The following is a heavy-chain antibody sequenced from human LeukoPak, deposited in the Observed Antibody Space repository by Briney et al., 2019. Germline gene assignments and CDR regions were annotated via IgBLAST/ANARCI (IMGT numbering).Heavy chain of an antibody. CDR1: GGSISGYY. J-gene: IGHJ4*02. V-gene: IGHV4-4*08. Sequence: SETLSLTCTVSGGSISGYYWSWIRQPPGKGLEWIGFIYSSGSTNYNPSLKSQITISVDTSKNQFSLKLSSVTAADTAVYYCARSHYGDYYYFDYWGQGPLVTVSS. D-gene: IGHD4-17*01. CDR3: ARSHYGDYYYFDY. CDR2: IYSSGST.